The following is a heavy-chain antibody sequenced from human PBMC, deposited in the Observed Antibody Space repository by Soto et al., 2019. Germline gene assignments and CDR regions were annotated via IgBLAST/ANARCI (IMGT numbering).Heavy chain of an antibody. Sequence: GGSLRLSCAASGFTFSSYWMHWVRQAPGKGLVWVSRINSDGSSTSYADSVKGRFTISRDNAKNTLYLQMNSLRAEDTAVYYCARDLGQVRYSSGWHYYYYGMDVWGQGTTVTVSS. J-gene: IGHJ6*02. V-gene: IGHV3-74*01. D-gene: IGHD6-19*01. CDR1: GFTFSSYW. CDR2: INSDGSST. CDR3: ARDLGQVRYSSGWHYYYYGMDV.